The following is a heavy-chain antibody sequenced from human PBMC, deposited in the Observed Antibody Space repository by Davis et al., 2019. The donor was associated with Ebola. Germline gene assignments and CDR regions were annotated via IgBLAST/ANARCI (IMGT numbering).Heavy chain of an antibody. CDR3: ARRAQHPRRAWFDP. J-gene: IGHJ5*02. CDR2: ISAYNGNT. Sequence: AASVKVSCKASGYTFTSYGISWVRQAPGQGLEWMGWISAYNGNTNYAQKFQGRVTITADESTSTAYMELSSLRSEDTAVYYCARRAQHPRRAWFDPWGQGALVTVSS. CDR1: GYTFTSYG. V-gene: IGHV1-18*01. D-gene: IGHD3-10*01.